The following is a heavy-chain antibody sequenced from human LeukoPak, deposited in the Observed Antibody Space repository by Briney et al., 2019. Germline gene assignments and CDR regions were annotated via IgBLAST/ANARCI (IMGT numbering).Heavy chain of an antibody. CDR2: INSDGSST. CDR1: GFTFSSYW. J-gene: IGHJ4*02. Sequence: GGPLRLSCAASGFTFSSYWMHWVRQAPGKGLVWVSRINSDGSSTSYADSVKGRFTISRDNAKNTLYLQMNSLRAEDTAVYYCARGYYGSGSYYFDYWGQGTLVTVSS. V-gene: IGHV3-74*01. D-gene: IGHD3-10*01. CDR3: ARGYYGSGSYYFDY.